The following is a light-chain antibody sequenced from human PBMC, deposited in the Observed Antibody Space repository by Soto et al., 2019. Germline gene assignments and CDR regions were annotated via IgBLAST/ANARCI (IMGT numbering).Light chain of an antibody. J-gene: IGLJ3*02. Sequence: QSVLTQPASVSGSPGQSITISCTGTSSDVGGYNYVSWYQQHPGKAPKFLIYEVSNRPSGVSNRFSGSKSGNTASLTISGVQAEDEADYYCSSYTSTTTWVFAGGTKVTVL. CDR1: SSDVGGYNY. CDR3: SSYTSTTTWV. CDR2: EVS. V-gene: IGLV2-14*01.